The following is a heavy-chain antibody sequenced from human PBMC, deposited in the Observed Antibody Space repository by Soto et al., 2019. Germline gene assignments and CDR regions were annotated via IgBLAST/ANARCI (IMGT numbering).Heavy chain of an antibody. V-gene: IGHV1-18*01. CDR1: GYTFTTYG. D-gene: IGHD3-10*01. CDR3: TGGWFGEFEYYFDY. CDR2: ISPYNGNT. Sequence: QVQLVQSGAEVKKPGASVKVSCKTSGYTFTTYGISLVRQAPGQGLEWMGWISPYNGNTKYAQKLQGRVTMTADTSTSTDYIDVRSLTSADTAVYYCTGGWFGEFEYYFDYWGRGTLVTVSS. J-gene: IGHJ4*02.